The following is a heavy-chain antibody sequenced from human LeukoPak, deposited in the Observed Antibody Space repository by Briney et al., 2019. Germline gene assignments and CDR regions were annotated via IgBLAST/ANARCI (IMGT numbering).Heavy chain of an antibody. D-gene: IGHD6-19*01. CDR1: GFTFSNYG. CDR2: IRYDGSNE. CDR3: AKDRGRIAVNDTLIDY. V-gene: IGHV3-30*02. J-gene: IGHJ4*02. Sequence: PGGSLRLSCAASGFTFSNYGMHWVRQAPGKGLESVAFIRYDGSNEYYADSVKGRFTISRDNSKNTLYLQMNSLRAEDTALYYCAKDRGRIAVNDTLIDYWGQGTLVTVSS.